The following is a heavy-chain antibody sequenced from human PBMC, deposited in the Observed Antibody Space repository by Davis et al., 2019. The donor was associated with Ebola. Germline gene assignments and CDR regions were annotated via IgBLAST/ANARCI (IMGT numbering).Heavy chain of an antibody. J-gene: IGHJ5*02. CDR2: TYYRSKRYN. CDR1: GDSVSRNSAA. Sequence: SQTLSLTCAISGDSVSRNSAAWTWIRQSPSRGLEWLGRTYYRSKRYNDYAVSVKSRITINPDTSKNQFSLQLNSVTPEDTAVYYCARGSGYSSGWYSYWFDPWGQGTLVTVSS. CDR3: ARGSGYSSGWYSYWFDP. V-gene: IGHV6-1*01. D-gene: IGHD6-19*01.